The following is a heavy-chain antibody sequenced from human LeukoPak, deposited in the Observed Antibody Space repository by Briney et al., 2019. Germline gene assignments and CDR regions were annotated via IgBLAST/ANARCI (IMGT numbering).Heavy chain of an antibody. CDR1: GGSISSSSYY. Sequence: SETLSLTRTVSGGSISSSSYYWGWIRQPPGKGLEWIGSIYYSGSTYYNPSLKSRVTISVDTSKNQFSLKLSSVTAADTAVYYCARLSADSYGSGTYYSPFDYWGQGTLVTVSS. V-gene: IGHV4-39*07. J-gene: IGHJ4*02. CDR2: IYYSGST. D-gene: IGHD3-10*01. CDR3: ARLSADSYGSGTYYSPFDY.